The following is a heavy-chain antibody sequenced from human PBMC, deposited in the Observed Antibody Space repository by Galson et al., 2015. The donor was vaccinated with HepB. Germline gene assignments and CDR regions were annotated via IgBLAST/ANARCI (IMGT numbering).Heavy chain of an antibody. CDR3: ARPAYDFWSDNNWFDP. Sequence: SVKVSCKASGYTFTGYYMHWVRQAPGQGLEWMGRINPNSGGTNYAQSFQGRVTMTRDTSISTAYMELSRLRSDDTAVYYCARPAYDFWSDNNWFDPWGQGTLVTVSS. CDR1: GYTFTGYY. CDR2: INPNSGGT. J-gene: IGHJ5*02. D-gene: IGHD3-3*01. V-gene: IGHV1-2*06.